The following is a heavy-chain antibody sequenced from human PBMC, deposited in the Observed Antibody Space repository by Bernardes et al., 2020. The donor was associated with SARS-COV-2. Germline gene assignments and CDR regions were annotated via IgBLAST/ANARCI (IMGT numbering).Heavy chain of an antibody. CDR3: ARGLRGFHYMDV. CDR1: GLTGSSND. Sequence: GGSLRLSSADSGLTGSSNDRTWVRQTPGKGREWGSVVYVCGSTYYADSVKGRFTISRDNSNSTVYLQMNSLRADDTAVYYCARGLRGFHYMDVWGKGTTVNVS. V-gene: IGHV3-66*03. J-gene: IGHJ6*03. CDR2: VYVCGST.